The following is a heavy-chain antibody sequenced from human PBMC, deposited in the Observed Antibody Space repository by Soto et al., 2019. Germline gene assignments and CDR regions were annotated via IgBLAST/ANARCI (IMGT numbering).Heavy chain of an antibody. Sequence: EVQLLESGGGLVQPGGSLRLSCAASGFTFSSYAMSWVRQAPGKGLEWVSAISGSGGSTYYADSVKGRFTISRDNSKNTLNLQMNSLRAEDTAVYYCAKDHGGGSWKGYFDLWGRGTLVTVSS. V-gene: IGHV3-23*01. J-gene: IGHJ2*01. D-gene: IGHD2-15*01. CDR3: AKDHGGGSWKGYFDL. CDR2: ISGSGGST. CDR1: GFTFSSYA.